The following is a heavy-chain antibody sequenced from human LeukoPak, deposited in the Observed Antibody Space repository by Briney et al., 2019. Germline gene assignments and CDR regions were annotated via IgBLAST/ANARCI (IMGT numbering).Heavy chain of an antibody. D-gene: IGHD2-21*01. CDR3: ARGSGLYCGGDCYNY. V-gene: IGHV1-69-2*01. Sequence: ASVKISCKVSGYTFTDYYMHWVQQAPGKGLEWMGLVDPEDGETIYAEKFQGRVTITADTSTDTAYMELSSLRSEDTAVYYCARGSGLYCGGDCYNYWGQGTLVTVSS. CDR2: VDPEDGET. CDR1: GYTFTDYY. J-gene: IGHJ4*02.